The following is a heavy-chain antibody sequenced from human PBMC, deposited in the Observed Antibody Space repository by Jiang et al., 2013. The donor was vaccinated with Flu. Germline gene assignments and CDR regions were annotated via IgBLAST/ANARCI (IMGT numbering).Heavy chain of an antibody. CDR3: ARDRGPPLYYYGMDV. CDR1: GGSISSGGYY. J-gene: IGHJ6*02. CDR2: IYYSGST. V-gene: IGHV4-31*03. D-gene: IGHD3-10*01. Sequence: SGSGLVKPSQTLSLTCTVSGGSISSGGYYWSWIRQHPGKGLEWIGYIYYSGSTYYNPSLKSRVTISVDTSKNQFSLKLSSVTAADTAVYYCARDRGPPLYYYGMDVWGQGTTVTVSS.